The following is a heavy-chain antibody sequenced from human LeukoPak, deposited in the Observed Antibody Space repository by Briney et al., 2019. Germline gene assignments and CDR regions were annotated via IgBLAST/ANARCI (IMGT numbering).Heavy chain of an antibody. Sequence: GGSLRLSCAASGFSVSNYYMSWVRQPPGKGLEWVSVMYTGGGRYYGDSVKGRFTISRDNSKSTVLLQMNSLRVEDTALYYCTRGQSYCGADCYSDWGQGTLVTVSS. V-gene: IGHV3-66*01. CDR3: TRGQSYCGADCYSD. CDR2: MYTGGGR. J-gene: IGHJ4*02. D-gene: IGHD2-21*02. CDR1: GFSVSNYY.